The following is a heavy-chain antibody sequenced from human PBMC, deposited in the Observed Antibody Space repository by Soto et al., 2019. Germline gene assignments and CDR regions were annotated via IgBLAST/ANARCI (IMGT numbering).Heavy chain of an antibody. CDR2: INPSGGST. Sequence: ASVEVSCKASGYTITSYYMHWVRQATKQGLEWMGIINPSGGSTSYAQKFQGWVTMTRDTSISTAYMELSRLRSDDTAVYYCARGGAVYYYYYYGMDVWGQGTTVTVSS. D-gene: IGHD1-20*01. V-gene: IGHV1-46*01. CDR1: GYTITSYY. J-gene: IGHJ6*02. CDR3: ARGGAVYYYYYYGMDV.